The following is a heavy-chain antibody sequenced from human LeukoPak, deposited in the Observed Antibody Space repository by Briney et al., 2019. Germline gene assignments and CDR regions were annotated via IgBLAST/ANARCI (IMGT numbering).Heavy chain of an antibody. CDR2: IYPGDSDT. Sequence: GESLQISCKGSGYSFTSYWIGWVRQMPGKGLEWMGIIYPGDSDTRYSPSFQGQVTISADKSISTAYLQWSSLKASDTAMYYCARHVYYYDSSGYLTDYWGQGTLVTVSS. D-gene: IGHD3-22*01. CDR3: ARHVYYYDSSGYLTDY. CDR1: GYSFTSYW. J-gene: IGHJ4*02. V-gene: IGHV5-51*01.